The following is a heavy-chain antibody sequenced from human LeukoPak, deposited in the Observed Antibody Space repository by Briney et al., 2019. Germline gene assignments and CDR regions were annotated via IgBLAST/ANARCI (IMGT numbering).Heavy chain of an antibody. V-gene: IGHV1-69*01. Sequence: SVKVSCKASGGTFSSYAISWVRQAPGQGLEWMGGIIPIFGTANYAQKFQGRVAITADESTSTAYMELSSLRSEDSAVYYCAERRSEGAFDIWGQGTMVTISS. CDR3: AERRSEGAFDI. CDR2: IIPIFGTA. J-gene: IGHJ3*02. CDR1: GGTFSSYA.